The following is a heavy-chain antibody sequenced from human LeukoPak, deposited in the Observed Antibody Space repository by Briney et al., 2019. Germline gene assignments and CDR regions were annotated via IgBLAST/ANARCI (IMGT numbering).Heavy chain of an antibody. Sequence: SETLSLTCTVSGGSISSYYWSWIRQPPGKGLEWIGYIYYSGSTNYNPSLKSPVTISVDTSKNQFSLKLSSVTAADTAVYYCARGDDSSGYAFDYWGQGTLVTVSS. J-gene: IGHJ4*02. CDR2: IYYSGST. V-gene: IGHV4-59*01. CDR3: ARGDDSSGYAFDY. D-gene: IGHD3-22*01. CDR1: GGSISSYY.